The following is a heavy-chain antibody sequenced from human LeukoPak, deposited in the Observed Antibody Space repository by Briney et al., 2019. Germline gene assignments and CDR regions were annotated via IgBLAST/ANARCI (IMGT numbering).Heavy chain of an antibody. J-gene: IGHJ4*02. CDR1: GYSFSNHE. V-gene: IGHV3-48*03. CDR2: INSGGTTK. Sequence: GGSLRLSCEASGYSFSNHEMNWVCQAPGKGLEWLSYINSGGTTKYYADSVKGRFTISRDNAKNSLYLQMNSLRADDTAVYYCARDRPRSDSYYVFDYWGQGNLVIVSS. D-gene: IGHD3-10*01. CDR3: ARDRPRSDSYYVFDY.